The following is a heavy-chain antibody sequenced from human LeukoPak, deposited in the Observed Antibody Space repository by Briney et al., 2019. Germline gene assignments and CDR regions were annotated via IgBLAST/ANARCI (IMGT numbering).Heavy chain of an antibody. V-gene: IGHV1-69*10. J-gene: IGHJ3*02. CDR3: TRKYCGDGICTRPEGACEI. CDR2: IIPVLGIT. CDR1: GYTFTGYY. D-gene: IGHD2-21*01. Sequence: SVKVSCKASGYTFTGYYMHWVRQAPGQGLEWMGGIIPVLGITKYGQNFQGRVSITTDESTTTAYMELSSLISEDTAVYYCTRKYCGDGICTRPEGACEIWGQGTRVTVSS.